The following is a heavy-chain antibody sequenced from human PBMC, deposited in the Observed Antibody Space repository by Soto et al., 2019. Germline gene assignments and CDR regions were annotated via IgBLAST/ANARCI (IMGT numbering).Heavy chain of an antibody. CDR1: GYSFTSYW. D-gene: IGHD3-9*01. CDR3: PRYLGTPTQYGMDA. V-gene: IGHV5-51*01. CDR2: IYPSDSDT. J-gene: IGHJ6*02. Sequence: PGESLKISCRGSGYSFTSYWIGWVRQMPGKGLEWMGIIYPSDSDTRYSPSFQGQVNISADKSISTAYLQWSSLKASDPAMYYCPRYLGTPTQYGMDAWGQGTTVTVSS.